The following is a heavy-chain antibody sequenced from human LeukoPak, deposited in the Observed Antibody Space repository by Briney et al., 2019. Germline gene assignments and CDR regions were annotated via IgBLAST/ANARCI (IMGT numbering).Heavy chain of an antibody. D-gene: IGHD2-15*01. CDR2: VYYSGST. J-gene: IGHJ4*02. Sequence: PSETLSLTCTVSGGSISSYYWSWIRQPPGKGLEWIGYVYYSGSTNYNPSLKSRVTISVDTSKNQFSLKLSSVTAADTAVYYCARHESIVVVVAARGFDYWGQGILVTVSS. V-gene: IGHV4-59*08. CDR3: ARHESIVVVVAARGFDY. CDR1: GGSISSYY.